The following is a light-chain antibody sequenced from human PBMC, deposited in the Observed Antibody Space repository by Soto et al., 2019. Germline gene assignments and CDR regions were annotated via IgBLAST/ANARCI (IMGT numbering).Light chain of an antibody. Sequence: QSALTQPASVSGSPGQSITISCTGTRSDVGGYNYVSWYQHHPGKAPKLLIYEVTNRPAEVSNRFSGSKSGITASLTISGRQSEDEADYYCSSYTSGSTVIFGGGTKVTVL. CDR1: RSDVGGYNY. CDR2: EVT. V-gene: IGLV2-14*01. CDR3: SSYTSGSTVI. J-gene: IGLJ2*01.